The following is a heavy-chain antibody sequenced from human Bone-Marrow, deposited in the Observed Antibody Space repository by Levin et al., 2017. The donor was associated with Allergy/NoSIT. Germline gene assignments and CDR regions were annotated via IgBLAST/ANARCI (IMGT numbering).Heavy chain of an antibody. CDR3: AKRMASISYYFDY. CDR2: FSGSSATT. Sequence: GESLKISCAASGFTFSDYAMSWVRQAPGKGLEWVSTFSGSSATTYYADSVKGRFTISRDNSKNTLYLQMDSLRAEDTAVYYCAKRMASISYYFDYWGQGALVTVSS. CDR1: GFTFSDYA. J-gene: IGHJ4*02. V-gene: IGHV3-23*01. D-gene: IGHD5-24*01.